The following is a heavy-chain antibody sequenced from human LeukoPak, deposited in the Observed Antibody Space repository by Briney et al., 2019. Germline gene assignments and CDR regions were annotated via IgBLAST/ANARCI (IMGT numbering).Heavy chain of an antibody. V-gene: IGHV1-69*04. J-gene: IGHJ6*02. CDR2: IIPILGIA. D-gene: IGHD2-15*01. CDR3: ARDYVINRYCSGGSCYSYYYGMDV. Sequence: SVKVSCKASGGTFSSYAISWARQAPGQGLEWMGRIIPILGIANYAQKFQGRVTMTRDTSTSTVYMELSSLRSEDTAVYYCARDYVINRYCSGGSCYSYYYGMDVWGQGTTVTVSS. CDR1: GGTFSSYA.